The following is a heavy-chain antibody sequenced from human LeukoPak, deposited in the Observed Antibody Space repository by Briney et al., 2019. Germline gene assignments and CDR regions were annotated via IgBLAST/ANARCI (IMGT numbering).Heavy chain of an antibody. CDR1: GFTFSSHE. D-gene: IGHD5-24*01. Sequence: GGSLRLSCAASGFTFSSHEMNWVRQAPGKGLEWLSYISSSGGTIYYADSVKGRFTISRDNAKNSLYLQMNSLRSDDTAMYFCGRDEDYNCDHWGQGTLVTVSS. CDR3: GRDEDYNCDH. J-gene: IGHJ4*02. V-gene: IGHV3-48*03. CDR2: ISSSGGTI.